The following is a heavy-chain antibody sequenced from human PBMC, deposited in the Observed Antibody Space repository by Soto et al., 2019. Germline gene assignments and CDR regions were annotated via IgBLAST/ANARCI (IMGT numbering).Heavy chain of an antibody. Sequence: ASVNVSCKASGYTFTIYDINWVRQATGQGLEWMGWMNPNSGNTGYAQKFQGRVTMTRKTSISTAYMELSSLRSEDTAVYYCAREPRTGTIDYWGQGTLVTVSS. CDR3: AREPRTGTIDY. J-gene: IGHJ4*02. CDR1: GYTFTIYD. D-gene: IGHD1-1*01. CDR2: MNPNSGNT. V-gene: IGHV1-8*01.